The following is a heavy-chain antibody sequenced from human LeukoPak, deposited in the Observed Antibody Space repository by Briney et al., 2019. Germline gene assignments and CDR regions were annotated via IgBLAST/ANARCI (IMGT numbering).Heavy chain of an antibody. J-gene: IGHJ3*02. CDR3: AKARDTSGYSAFDI. V-gene: IGHV3-43*02. CDR2: ISGDGGST. D-gene: IGHD3-22*01. CDR1: GFTFDNYA. Sequence: PGGSLRLSCAASGFTFDNYAIHWVRQAPGKGLEWVSLISGDGGSTYYADSMKGRFTISRDNSKNSLYLQMDSLRVEDTAVYFCAKARDTSGYSAFDIWGQGTMVIVSS.